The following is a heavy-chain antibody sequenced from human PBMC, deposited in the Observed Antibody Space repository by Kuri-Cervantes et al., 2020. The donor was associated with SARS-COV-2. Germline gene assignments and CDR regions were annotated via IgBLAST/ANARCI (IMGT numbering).Heavy chain of an antibody. D-gene: IGHD6-19*01. J-gene: IGHJ4*02. Sequence: KISCKTSGGSFSSYAISWVRQAPGQGLEWMGRIIPIVGVPNYAQNFQGRVTITADTSTSTAYVELSSLRSEDTAVYHCARETSRTSGTGYYFDYWGQGTLVTVSS. CDR3: ARETSRTSGTGYYFDY. CDR1: GGSFSSYA. CDR2: IIPIVGVP. V-gene: IGHV1-69*04.